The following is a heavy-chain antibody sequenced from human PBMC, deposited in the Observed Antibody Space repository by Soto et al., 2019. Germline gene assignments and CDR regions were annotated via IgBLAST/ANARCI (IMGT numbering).Heavy chain of an antibody. CDR3: ARHYSSGSRNWFDP. CDR2: IYYSGST. J-gene: IGHJ5*02. Sequence: SETLSLTCSVSGGSINSSSYFWGWVRQPPGKGLEWIGSIYYSGSTYYNPSLRSRVTISVDTSKNQFSLKLSSVTAADTAVFYCARHYSSGSRNWFDPWGQGTLVTVPQ. CDR1: GGSINSSSYF. D-gene: IGHD6-19*01. V-gene: IGHV4-39*01.